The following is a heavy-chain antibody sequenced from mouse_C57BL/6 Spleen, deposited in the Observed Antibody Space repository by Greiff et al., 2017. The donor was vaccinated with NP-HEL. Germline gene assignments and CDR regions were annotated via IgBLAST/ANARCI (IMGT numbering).Heavy chain of an antibody. CDR1: GFSLTSYG. CDR2: IWSGGST. Sequence: VKLVESGPGLVQPSQSLSITCTVSGFSLTSYGVHWVRQSPGKGLEWLGVIWSGGSTDYNAAFISRLSISKDNSKSQVFFKMNSLQADDTAIYYCASCWDVGYFDVWGTGTTVTVSS. V-gene: IGHV2-2*01. D-gene: IGHD4-1*01. J-gene: IGHJ1*03. CDR3: ASCWDVGYFDV.